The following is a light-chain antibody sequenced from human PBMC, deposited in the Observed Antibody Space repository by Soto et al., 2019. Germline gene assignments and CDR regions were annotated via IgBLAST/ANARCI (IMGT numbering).Light chain of an antibody. CDR1: QSISSY. CDR3: QQTYSTPNT. Sequence: DIQMTQSPSSLSASVGDRVTITCRASQSISSYLNWYQQKPGKAPKLLIYGASSLQSGVPSRFSGSGSGTEYTLTISSLQPEDFTTYYCQQTYSTPNTFGGGTKVEIK. J-gene: IGKJ4*01. V-gene: IGKV1-39*01. CDR2: GAS.